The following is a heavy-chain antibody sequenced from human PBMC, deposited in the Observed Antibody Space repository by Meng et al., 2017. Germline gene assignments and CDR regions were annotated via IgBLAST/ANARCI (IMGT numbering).Heavy chain of an antibody. V-gene: IGHV1-69*05. J-gene: IGHJ6*02. CDR1: GGTFSSYA. Sequence: KISCAASGGTFSSYAISWVRQAPGQGLEWMGGIIPIFGTANYVQKFQGRVTITTDESTSTAYMELSSLRSEDTAVYYCARDSTKQLPYYYYGMDVWGQGTTVTVSS. CDR3: ARDSTKQLPYYYYGMDV. D-gene: IGHD6-13*01. CDR2: IIPIFGTA.